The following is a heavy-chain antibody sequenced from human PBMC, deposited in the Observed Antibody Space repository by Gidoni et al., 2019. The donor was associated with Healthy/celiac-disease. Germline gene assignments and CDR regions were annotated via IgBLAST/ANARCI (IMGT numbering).Heavy chain of an antibody. V-gene: IGHV3-48*03. CDR2: ISSSGSTI. CDR3: ASVGYCSGGSCYAPGRYFDY. D-gene: IGHD2-15*01. CDR1: GFTFSSFE. J-gene: IGHJ4*02. Sequence: VQLVESGGGLVQPGGSLRLSCAASGFTFSSFEMTWVRQAPGKGLEWVSYISSSGSTIYYADSVKGRFTISRDNAKNSLYLQMNSLRAEDTAVYYCASVGYCSGGSCYAPGRYFDYWGQGTLVTVSS.